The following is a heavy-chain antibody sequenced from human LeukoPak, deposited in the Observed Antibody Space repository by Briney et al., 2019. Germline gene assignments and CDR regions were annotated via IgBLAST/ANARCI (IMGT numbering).Heavy chain of an antibody. CDR2: IRSEANSYAT. V-gene: IGHV3-73*01. Sequence: AGGSLRLSCAASGFTFSGSAMHWVRQASGKGLEWVGRIRSEANSYATAYAASVQGRFTISRDDSKNTAHLQMNSLKTEDTVGYYCTSPYGSGSYRNLHYYYYYYMDGWGKGTTVTVSS. J-gene: IGHJ6*03. CDR1: GFTFSGSA. CDR3: TSPYGSGSYRNLHYYYYYYMDG. D-gene: IGHD3-10*01.